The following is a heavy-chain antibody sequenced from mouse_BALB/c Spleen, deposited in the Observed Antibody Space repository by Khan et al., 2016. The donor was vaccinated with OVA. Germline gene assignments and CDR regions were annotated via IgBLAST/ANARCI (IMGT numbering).Heavy chain of an antibody. Sequence: DLVKPGASVKLSCKASGYTFTSYWINWIKQRPGQGLEWIGRIAPGSGSTYYNEMFKGKATLTVDTPSNTAYIQLSSLSSEDSAVYFCARSNYYGSSLYAMDYWGQGTSVTVSS. CDR2: IAPGSGST. D-gene: IGHD1-1*01. V-gene: IGHV1S41*01. CDR3: ARSNYYGSSLYAMDY. CDR1: GYTFTSYW. J-gene: IGHJ4*01.